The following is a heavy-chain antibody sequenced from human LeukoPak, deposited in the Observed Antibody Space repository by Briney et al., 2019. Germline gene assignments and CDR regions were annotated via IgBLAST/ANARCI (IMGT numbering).Heavy chain of an antibody. J-gene: IGHJ6*02. CDR2: IIPILGIA. CDR3: ARCDYSNYVDYYYYGMDD. CDR1: GGTFSSYA. D-gene: IGHD4-11*01. V-gene: IGHV1-69*04. Sequence: SVKVSCKASGGTFSSYAISWVRQAPGQGLEWMGRIIPILGIANYAQKFQGRVTITADKSTSTAYMELSSLRSEDTAVYYCARCDYSNYVDYYYYGMDDWGQGTTVTVSS.